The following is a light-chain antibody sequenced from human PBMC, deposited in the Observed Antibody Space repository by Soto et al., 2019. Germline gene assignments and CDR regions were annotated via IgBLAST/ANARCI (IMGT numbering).Light chain of an antibody. CDR3: QQSYSTPQIT. V-gene: IGKV1-39*01. J-gene: IGKJ3*01. Sequence: DFQMTQSPSSLSASVGDTVTITCRASQDIGTFLNWYQQKPGKAPKLLIYAASDLLSGVSSRFSGSGSGTDFTLTIRSLQPEDFAIYYCQQSYSTPQITFGPGTKVDMK. CDR2: AAS. CDR1: QDIGTF.